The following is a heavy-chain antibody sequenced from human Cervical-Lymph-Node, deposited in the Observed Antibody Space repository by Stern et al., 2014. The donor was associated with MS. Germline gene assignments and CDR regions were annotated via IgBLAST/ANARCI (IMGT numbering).Heavy chain of an antibody. CDR2: IYAGSIT. D-gene: IGHD6-6*01. CDR3: TREMAARRFDP. J-gene: IGHJ5*02. CDR1: GLTVSSNY. Sequence: VQLVQSGGGLAQPGGSLRLSCAASGLTVSSNYMTWVRQAPGKGLEWFSLIYAGSITHYADSVKGRFTISRDNSENILYLQMNSLRVEDTAVYYCTREMAARRFDPWGQGTLVIVSS. V-gene: IGHV3-66*01.